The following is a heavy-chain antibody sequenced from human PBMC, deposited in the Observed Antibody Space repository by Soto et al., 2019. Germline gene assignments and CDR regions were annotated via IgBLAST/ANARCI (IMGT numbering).Heavy chain of an antibody. J-gene: IGHJ5*02. CDR3: ARWVSGSYYVPPPGWFDP. Sequence: SETLSLTCTVSGGSISSYYWSWIRQPPGKGLEWIGYIYYSGSTNYNPSLKSRVTISVDTSKNQFSLKLSSVTAADTAVYYCARWVSGSYYVPPPGWFDPWGQGTLVTVSS. CDR1: GGSISSYY. CDR2: IYYSGST. V-gene: IGHV4-59*08. D-gene: IGHD1-26*01.